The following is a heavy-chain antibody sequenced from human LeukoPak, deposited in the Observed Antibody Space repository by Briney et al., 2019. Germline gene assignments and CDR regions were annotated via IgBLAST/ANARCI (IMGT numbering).Heavy chain of an antibody. Sequence: PSETLSLTCTVSGGSISSYYWSWIRQPPGKGLEWIGYIYYSGSTNYSPSLKSRVTISVDTSKNQFSLKLSSVTAADTAVYYCARHRDGYNRGAFDIWGQGTMVTVSS. CDR2: IYYSGST. V-gene: IGHV4-59*08. J-gene: IGHJ3*02. D-gene: IGHD5-24*01. CDR3: ARHRDGYNRGAFDI. CDR1: GGSISSYY.